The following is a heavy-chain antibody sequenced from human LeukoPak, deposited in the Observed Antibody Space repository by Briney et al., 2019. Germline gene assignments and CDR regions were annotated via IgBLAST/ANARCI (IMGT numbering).Heavy chain of an antibody. V-gene: IGHV3-30-3*01. CDR3: ARCSDSDCYDY. J-gene: IGHJ4*02. Sequence: GGSLRLSCAASGFTFSTYAMHWVRQAPGKGLEWVAVISYDGINKYYADSVKGRFTISRDNSKSTLYLQMNSLRAEDTAVYYCARCSDSDCYDYWGQGTPVTLSS. CDR2: ISYDGINK. CDR1: GFTFSTYA. D-gene: IGHD3-22*01.